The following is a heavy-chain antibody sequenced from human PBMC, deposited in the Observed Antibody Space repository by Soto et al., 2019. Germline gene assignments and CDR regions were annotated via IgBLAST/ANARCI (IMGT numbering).Heavy chain of an antibody. J-gene: IGHJ4*02. V-gene: IGHV4-31*03. D-gene: IGHD2-2*01. CDR3: ARIVVPAAPFDY. Sequence: SETLSLTCTVSGGSISSGGYYWSWIRQHPGKGLEWIGYIYYSGSTYYNPSLKSRVTISVDTSKNQFSLKLSSVTAADTAVYYCARIVVPAAPFDYWGQGTLVTVSS. CDR1: GGSISSGGYY. CDR2: IYYSGST.